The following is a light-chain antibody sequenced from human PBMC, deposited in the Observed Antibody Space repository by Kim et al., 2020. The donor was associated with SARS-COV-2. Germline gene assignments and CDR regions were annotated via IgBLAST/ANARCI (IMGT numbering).Light chain of an antibody. V-gene: IGLV2-23*01. CDR3: CSYTTSDTWV. Sequence: QSVLTQPASVSGSPGQSITISCSGTSSDVGGYNLVSWYQQHPGEAPKVMIYADTRRPSGVSNRFSGSKSANTASLTISGLQAEDEADYYCCSYTTSDTWVFGGGTQLTVL. CDR2: ADT. CDR1: SSDVGGYNL. J-gene: IGLJ2*01.